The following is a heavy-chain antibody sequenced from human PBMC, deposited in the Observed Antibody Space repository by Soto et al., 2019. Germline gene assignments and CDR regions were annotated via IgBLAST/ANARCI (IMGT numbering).Heavy chain of an antibody. CDR3: ARGGYYDSSGSRNYHYYGMNV. Sequence: ASVKVSCEASGYRFTSYGISCVRQAPGQGLEWLGWISAYDDNTKYAQTLQGRVSMSTDTSTNTAYMELRSLRSDDTAMYYCARGGYYDSSGSRNYHYYGMNVWGQGTTVTVSS. CDR2: ISAYDDNT. V-gene: IGHV1-18*01. CDR1: GYRFTSYG. J-gene: IGHJ6*02. D-gene: IGHD3-22*01.